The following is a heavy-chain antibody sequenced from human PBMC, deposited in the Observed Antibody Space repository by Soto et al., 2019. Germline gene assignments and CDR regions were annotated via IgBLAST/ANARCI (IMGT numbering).Heavy chain of an antibody. V-gene: IGHV1-18*01. J-gene: IGHJ4*02. Sequence: ASVKVSCKASGYTFTSYGISWVRQAPGQGLEWMGWISAYNGNTNYAQKLQGRVTMTTDTSTSTAYMELRSLRSDDTAVYYCANHKGGYSGGLYYLDYWGQGTLVTVSS. CDR2: ISAYNGNT. CDR3: ANHKGGYSGGLYYLDY. D-gene: IGHD6-19*01. CDR1: GYTFTSYG.